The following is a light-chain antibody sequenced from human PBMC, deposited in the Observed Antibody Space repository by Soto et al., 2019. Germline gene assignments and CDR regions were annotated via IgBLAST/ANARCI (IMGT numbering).Light chain of an antibody. Sequence: QSALTQPSSASGSPGQSVTFSCTGTSNDIGGYNYVSWYQQHPGKAPKLMIYDVNKRPAGVPDRFSGSKSGNTASLTVSGLQAEDEADFYCSSYAGSNKFLFGGGTKVTVL. CDR3: SSYAGSNKFL. CDR1: SNDIGGYNY. V-gene: IGLV2-8*01. CDR2: DVN. J-gene: IGLJ3*02.